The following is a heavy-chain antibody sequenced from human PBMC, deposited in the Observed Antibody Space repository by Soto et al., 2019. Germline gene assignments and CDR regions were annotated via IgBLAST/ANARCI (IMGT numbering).Heavy chain of an antibody. V-gene: IGHV3-23*01. D-gene: IGHD4-17*01. CDR2: ISDSGDSR. Sequence: TGGSLRLSCAASGFIFSNYAMSWVRQAPGKGLEWVSKISDSGDSRDYAASVKGRFTISRDNSKHTVSLQMNSLTAEDTAIYYCAQLDYGDLFDYWGQGTLVTVSS. CDR3: AQLDYGDLFDY. J-gene: IGHJ4*02. CDR1: GFIFSNYA.